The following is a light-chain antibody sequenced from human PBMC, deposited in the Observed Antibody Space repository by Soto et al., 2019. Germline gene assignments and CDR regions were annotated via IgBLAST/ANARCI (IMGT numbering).Light chain of an antibody. V-gene: IGLV2-11*01. CDR2: DVS. CDR1: SSDVGTYDF. Sequence: QSVLTQPRSVSGSPGQSVTISCTGTSSDVGTYDFVSWYQQHPGKAPRLMIFDVSERPSGVPDRFSGSKSGNTASLTISGLQAEDEADYYCCLYAATFYVFGTGKNVNV. J-gene: IGLJ1*01. CDR3: CLYAATFYV.